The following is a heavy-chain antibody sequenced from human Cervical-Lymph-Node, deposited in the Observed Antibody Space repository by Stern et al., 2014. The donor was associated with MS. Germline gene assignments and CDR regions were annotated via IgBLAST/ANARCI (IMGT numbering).Heavy chain of an antibody. J-gene: IGHJ4*02. CDR3: ARDYGDYAFDY. CDR1: GYSFTANW. Sequence: EVQLVESGAEVKKPGESLKISWKGSGYSFTANWMAWVRQMPGQGLEWMGSIYPGDYDPRYSPSFRGQVTISADKSISTAYLQWSSLKASDTAMYSCARDYGDYAFDYWGQGTLVTVSS. CDR2: IYPGDYDP. D-gene: IGHD4-17*01. V-gene: IGHV5-51*01.